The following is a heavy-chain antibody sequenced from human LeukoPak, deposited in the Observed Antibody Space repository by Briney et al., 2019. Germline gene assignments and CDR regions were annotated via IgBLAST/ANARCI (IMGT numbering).Heavy chain of an antibody. CDR2: MYTSGST. D-gene: IGHD1-26*01. CDR1: GGSISNYH. CDR3: ARERIVGALYYFDY. Sequence: SETLSLTCTVSGGSISNYHWSWLRQPAGKGLEWIGRMYTSGSTKYNPSLKSRVTISVDKSKNQFSLKLSSVTAADTAVYYCARERIVGALYYFDYWGQGTLVTVSS. J-gene: IGHJ4*02. V-gene: IGHV4-4*07.